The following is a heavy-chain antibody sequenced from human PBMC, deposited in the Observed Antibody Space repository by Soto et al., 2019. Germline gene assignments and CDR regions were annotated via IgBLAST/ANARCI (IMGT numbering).Heavy chain of an antibody. CDR1: RFNFGAHA. V-gene: IGHV3-49*04. J-gene: IGHJ4*02. Sequence: EVQLVESGGDLVKPGRSLRVSCTASRFNFGAHAISWVRQAPGKGLEWVGHIRSKRYGGRAEYADSVKGRFTMARADSKSIAYLQMDSLQTEDTGVYYCTRLPPHPRPAFDCWGQGTLVTVSS. CDR2: IRSKRYGGRA. CDR3: TRLPPHPRPAFDC. D-gene: IGHD2-2*01.